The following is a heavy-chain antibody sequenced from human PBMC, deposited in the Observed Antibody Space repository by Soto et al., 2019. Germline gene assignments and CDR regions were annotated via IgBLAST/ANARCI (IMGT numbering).Heavy chain of an antibody. J-gene: IGHJ3*02. CDR3: ARGGSGVAVADTIGDAFDI. D-gene: IGHD2-15*01. CDR2: ISSSSSTI. Sequence: GGSLRLSCAASGFTFSSYSMNWVRQAPGKGLEWVSYISSSSSTIYYEDSVKGRFTISRDNAKNSLYLQMNSLRDVGTAVYYCARGGSGVAVADTIGDAFDIWGQGTMVTVSS. CDR1: GFTFSSYS. V-gene: IGHV3-48*02.